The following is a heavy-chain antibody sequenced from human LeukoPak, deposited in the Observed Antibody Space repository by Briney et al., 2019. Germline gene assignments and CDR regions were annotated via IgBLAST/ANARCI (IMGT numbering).Heavy chain of an antibody. Sequence: GGSLRLSCAASGFTFSSYGMHWVRQAPGKGLECISVIYSGGSTDYADSVKGRLTISRDNSKNTLYLQMNSLRAEDTAVYYCARVVDHDYGDYYLDYWGQGTLVTVSS. CDR1: GFTFSSYG. D-gene: IGHD4-17*01. CDR2: IYSGGST. V-gene: IGHV3-53*01. CDR3: ARVVDHDYGDYYLDY. J-gene: IGHJ4*02.